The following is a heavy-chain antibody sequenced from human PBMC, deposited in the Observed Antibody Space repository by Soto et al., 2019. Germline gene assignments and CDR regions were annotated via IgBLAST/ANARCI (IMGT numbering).Heavy chain of an antibody. Sequence: GGSLRLSCAASGFTFSSYGMHWVRQAPGKGLEWVAVISYDGSNKYYADSVKGRFTISRDNSKNTLYLQMNSLRAEDTAVYYCARDGGPAAPRYYYYYGMDVWGQGTTVTVSS. J-gene: IGHJ6*02. D-gene: IGHD2-2*01. V-gene: IGHV3-30*03. CDR2: ISYDGSNK. CDR1: GFTFSSYG. CDR3: ARDGGPAAPRYYYYYGMDV.